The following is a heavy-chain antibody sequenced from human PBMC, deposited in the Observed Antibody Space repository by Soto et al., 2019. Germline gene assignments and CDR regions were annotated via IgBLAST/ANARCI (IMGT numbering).Heavy chain of an antibody. CDR3: ARLGDSSGYPDQINY. Sequence: SETLSLTCTVSGGSISSYYWSWIRQPPGKGLEWIGYIYYSGSTNYNPSLKSRVTISVDTSKNQFSLKLSSVTAADTAVYPCARLGDSSGYPDQINYWAQRIQVTFSS. V-gene: IGHV4-59*01. CDR1: GGSISSYY. J-gene: IGHJ4*02. D-gene: IGHD3-22*01. CDR2: IYYSGST.